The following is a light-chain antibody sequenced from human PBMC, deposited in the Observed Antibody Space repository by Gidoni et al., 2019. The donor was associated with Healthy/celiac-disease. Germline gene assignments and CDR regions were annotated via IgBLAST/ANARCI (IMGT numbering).Light chain of an antibody. CDR1: QSVSSN. CDR2: GAS. Sequence: EIVMTQSPATLSVSTGERATLSCRASQSVSSNLAWYQQKPGQAPRPRIYGASTRATGIPARFSGSGSGTEFTLTISSLQSEDFAVYYCQQYNNWPRTFGQGTKVEIK. CDR3: QQYNNWPRT. J-gene: IGKJ1*01. V-gene: IGKV3-15*01.